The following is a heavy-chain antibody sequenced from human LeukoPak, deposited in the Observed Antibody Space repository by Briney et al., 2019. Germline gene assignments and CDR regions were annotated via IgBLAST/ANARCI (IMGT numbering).Heavy chain of an antibody. CDR2: IYYSGST. CDR1: GGSISSSSYY. Sequence: PSETLSLTCTVSGGSISSSSYYWGWIRQPPGKGLEWIGSIYYSGSTYYNPSLKSRVTISVDTSKNQFSLKLSSVTAADTAVYYCAGQFHLGYRDAFDIWGQGTMVTVSS. CDR3: AGQFHLGYRDAFDI. V-gene: IGHV4-39*01. D-gene: IGHD2-15*01. J-gene: IGHJ3*02.